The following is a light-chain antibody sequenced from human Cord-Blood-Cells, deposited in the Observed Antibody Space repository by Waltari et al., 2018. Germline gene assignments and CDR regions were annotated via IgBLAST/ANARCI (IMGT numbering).Light chain of an antibody. CDR2: DAS. Sequence: DIQMTQSPSSLAASVGDRVTITCQASQDISNYLNWYQQKPGKAPKLLIYDASNLETGVPSMFIGSGSGNDFTFTIRSLQPEDIATYYCQQYDNLPPFTFGPGTKVYIK. V-gene: IGKV1-33*01. CDR3: QQYDNLPPFT. CDR1: QDISNY. J-gene: IGKJ3*01.